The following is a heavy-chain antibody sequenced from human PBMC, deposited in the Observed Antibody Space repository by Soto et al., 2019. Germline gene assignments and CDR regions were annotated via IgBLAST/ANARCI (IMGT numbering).Heavy chain of an antibody. CDR1: GFTLGDYG. Sequence: GGSLRLSCTASGFTLGDYGMSWIRQAPGKGLEWVGSIRSKAYGGTTEYAASVKGRFTISRDDSKSIAYLQMNSLKTEDTAVYYCTRAQTTYYYDSSGYLIGDYFDYWGQGTLVTVSS. CDR3: TRAQTTYYYDSSGYLIGDYFDY. J-gene: IGHJ4*02. V-gene: IGHV3-49*03. CDR2: IRSKAYGGTT. D-gene: IGHD3-22*01.